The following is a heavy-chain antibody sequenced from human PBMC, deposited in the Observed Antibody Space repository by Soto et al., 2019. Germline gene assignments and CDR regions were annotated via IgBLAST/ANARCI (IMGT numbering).Heavy chain of an antibody. Sequence: GGSLRLSCAASGFTFSSYGMHWVRQAPGKGLEWVAVIWYDGSNKYYADSVKGRFTISRDNSKNTLYLQMNSLRAEDTAVYYCARGYGDWYYFDYWGQGTLVTVSS. CDR3: ARGYGDWYYFDY. V-gene: IGHV3-33*01. D-gene: IGHD4-17*01. J-gene: IGHJ4*02. CDR2: IWYDGSNK. CDR1: GFTFSSYG.